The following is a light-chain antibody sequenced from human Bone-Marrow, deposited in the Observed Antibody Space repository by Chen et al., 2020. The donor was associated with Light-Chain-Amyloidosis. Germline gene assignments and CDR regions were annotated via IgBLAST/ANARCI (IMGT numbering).Light chain of an antibody. CDR1: DLPTKY. Sequence: SDELKQPPPLSVSSGQTARITCSGDDLPTKYAYWYQQKPGQAPVLVIHRDTERPSGISERFSGSSSGTTATLTISGVQAEDEADYHCQSADSSGTYEVIFGGGTKLTVL. J-gene: IGLJ2*01. V-gene: IGLV3-25*03. CDR3: QSADSSGTYEVI. CDR2: RDT.